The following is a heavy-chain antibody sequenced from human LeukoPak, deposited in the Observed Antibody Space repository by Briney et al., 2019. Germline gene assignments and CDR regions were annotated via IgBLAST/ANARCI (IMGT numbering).Heavy chain of an antibody. V-gene: IGHV4-34*01. CDR1: GGSFSGYY. CDR3: ARMRVVVSAAIRQFNWFDP. J-gene: IGHJ5*02. CDR2: INHSGST. Sequence: SETLSLTCAVYGGSFSGYYWSWIRQPPGKGLEWIGEINHSGSTNYNPSLKSRVTISVDTSKNQFSLKLSSVTAADTAVYYCARMRVVVSAAIRQFNWFDPWGQGTLVTVSS. D-gene: IGHD2-2*02.